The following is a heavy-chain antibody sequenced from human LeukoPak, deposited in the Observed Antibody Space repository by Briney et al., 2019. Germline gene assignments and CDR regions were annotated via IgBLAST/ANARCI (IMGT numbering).Heavy chain of an antibody. Sequence: SETLSLTCTVSGYSISSGYYWGWIRQPPGKGLEWIGSMHHGGNTYSNPSLKSRLTISVDTSKNQFSLRLSSVTAADTAVYYCARLNPWYFDYWGQGILDTVSS. CDR1: GYSISSGYY. CDR3: ARLNPWYFDY. J-gene: IGHJ4*02. V-gene: IGHV4-38-2*02. CDR2: MHHGGNT.